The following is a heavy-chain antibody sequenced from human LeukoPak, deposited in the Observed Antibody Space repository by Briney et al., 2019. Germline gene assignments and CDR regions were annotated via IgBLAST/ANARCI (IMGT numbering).Heavy chain of an antibody. V-gene: IGHV1-24*01. CDR1: GYTLNDIS. CDR3: AAVSGHYTLLDA. D-gene: IGHD4-11*01. J-gene: IGHJ5*02. CDR2: VDPDDGQR. Sequence: HGASVKVPCKISGYTLNDISVHWVRQPPGKGLEWMGGVDPDDGQRVHAQRLQGSITMPEDTSTNTAYMELSRLRSEDTAVYFCAAVSGHYTLLDAWGQGALVTVST.